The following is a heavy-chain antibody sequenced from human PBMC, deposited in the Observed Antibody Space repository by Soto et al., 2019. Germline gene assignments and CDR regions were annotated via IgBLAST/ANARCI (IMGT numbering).Heavy chain of an antibody. J-gene: IGHJ5*01. V-gene: IGHV4-39*01. CDR1: GGSISTTSYY. CDR2: IYYSGST. D-gene: IGHD4-4*01. CDR3: ARLVTTVTTFDF. Sequence: SETLSLTCTVSGGSISTTSYYWGWIRQPPGKGLEWIGNIYYSGSTYYNPSLTSRVTISVDTSKNQFSLRLSSVTATDTAVYFCARLVTTVTTFDFWGRGTLVTVSS.